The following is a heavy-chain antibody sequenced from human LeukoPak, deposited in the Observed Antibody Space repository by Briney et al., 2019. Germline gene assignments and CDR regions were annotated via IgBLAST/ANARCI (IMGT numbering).Heavy chain of an antibody. Sequence: PGGSLRLSCAGSGFHFGEDAVNWVRQAPGKGLEWVGLITSKASGGTAEYAASVRGRFTISRHDSKSIAYLHLNSLKSEDTAVYFCTREVERGGSYWGGDYWGQGTLVTVSS. CDR3: TREVERGGSYWGGDY. V-gene: IGHV3-49*04. CDR1: GFHFGEDA. CDR2: ITSKASGGTA. D-gene: IGHD1-26*01. J-gene: IGHJ4*02.